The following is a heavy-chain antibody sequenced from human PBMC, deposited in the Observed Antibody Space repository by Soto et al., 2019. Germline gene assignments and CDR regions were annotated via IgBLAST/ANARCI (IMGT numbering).Heavy chain of an antibody. Sequence: QVQLVQSGAEVKKPGSSVKVSCKASGGTFSSYAISWVRQAPGQGLEWMGGIIPIFGTANYAQKFQGRVTITADESTSTAYMELSSLRSEDTAVYYCARSSGITMVRVAPPEPDYWGQGTLVTVSS. CDR3: ARSSGITMVRVAPPEPDY. CDR1: GGTFSSYA. D-gene: IGHD3-10*01. CDR2: IIPIFGTA. J-gene: IGHJ4*02. V-gene: IGHV1-69*12.